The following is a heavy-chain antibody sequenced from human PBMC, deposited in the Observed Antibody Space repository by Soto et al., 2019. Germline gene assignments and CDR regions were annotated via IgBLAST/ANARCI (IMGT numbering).Heavy chain of an antibody. CDR3: AKSEPRGIAAAGVNGWFDP. CDR1: GFTFSSYA. Sequence: PGGSLRLSCAASGFTFSSYAMSWVRQAPGKGLEWVSAISGSGGSTYYADSVKGRFTISRDNSKNTLYLQMNSLRAEDTAVYYCAKSEPRGIAAAGVNGWFDPWGQGTLVTVSS. D-gene: IGHD6-13*01. V-gene: IGHV3-23*01. J-gene: IGHJ5*02. CDR2: ISGSGGST.